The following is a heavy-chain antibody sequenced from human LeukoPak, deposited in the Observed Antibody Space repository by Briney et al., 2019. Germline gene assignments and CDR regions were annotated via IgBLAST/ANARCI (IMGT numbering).Heavy chain of an antibody. CDR1: GFTFSSYW. V-gene: IGHV3-11*01. CDR3: ARVLRMNYYDSSGYYASWH. J-gene: IGHJ1*01. CDR2: ISSSGSTI. D-gene: IGHD3-22*01. Sequence: GGSLRLSCAASGFTFSSYWMSWIRQAPGKGLEWVSYISSSGSTIYYADSVKGRFTISRDNAKNSLYLQMNSLRAEDTAVYYCARVLRMNYYDSSGYYASWHWGQGTLVTVSS.